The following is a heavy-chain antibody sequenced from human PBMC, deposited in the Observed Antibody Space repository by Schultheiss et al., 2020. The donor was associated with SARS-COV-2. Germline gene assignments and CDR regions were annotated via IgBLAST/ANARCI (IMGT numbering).Heavy chain of an antibody. J-gene: IGHJ4*02. CDR3: ARSLHYYDSRYRFDY. Sequence: GGSLRLSCAASGLTFSSYAMSWVRQAPGKGLEWVSAISDTTYYADSVRGRFTISRDNSKNTLYLQMNSLRAEDTAVYYCARSLHYYDSRYRFDYWGQGTLVTVSS. CDR2: ISDTT. CDR1: GLTFSSYA. D-gene: IGHD3-22*01. V-gene: IGHV3-23*01.